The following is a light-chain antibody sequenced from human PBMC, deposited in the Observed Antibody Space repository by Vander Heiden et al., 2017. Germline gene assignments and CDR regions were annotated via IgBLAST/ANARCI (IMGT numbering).Light chain of an antibody. CDR1: QDISNY. J-gene: IGKJ4*01. V-gene: IGKV1-33*01. CDR2: DAS. CDR3: QQYDNLPPLT. Sequence: DIQMTQSPSSLSASVGDRVTLTCQASQDISNYLNWYQQKPRKAPKLLIYDASNLETGVPSRFSGSGSGTDFTFTISSLQPEDIATYYCQQYDNLPPLTFGGGTKVEIK.